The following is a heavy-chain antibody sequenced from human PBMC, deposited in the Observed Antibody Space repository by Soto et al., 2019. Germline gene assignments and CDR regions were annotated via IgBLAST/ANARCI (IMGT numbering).Heavy chain of an antibody. V-gene: IGHV1-8*01. CDR2: MNPNSGNT. D-gene: IGHD3-3*01. Sequence: GASVKVSCKASGYTFTRYDINWVRQATGKGLEWMGWMNPNSGNTGYAQKFQGRVTMTRNTSISTAYMELSSLRSEDTAVYYCARGYIGRYDFWSGYYTVYYGMDVWGQGTTVTVS. CDR1: GYTFTRYD. CDR3: ARGYIGRYDFWSGYYTVYYGMDV. J-gene: IGHJ6*02.